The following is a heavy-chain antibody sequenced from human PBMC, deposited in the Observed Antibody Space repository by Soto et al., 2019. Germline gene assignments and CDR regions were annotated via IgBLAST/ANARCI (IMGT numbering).Heavy chain of an antibody. CDR1: GFTVSSNY. V-gene: IGHV3-66*01. CDR3: ARDAVTYYMDV. Sequence: PGGALRLSCAASGFTVSSNYMSWVRQAPGKGLEWVSIIYSGGNTYYADSVKGRFTISRDNSKNTLYLQMNSLRAEDTAVYFCARDAVTYYMDVWGKGTTVNVSS. J-gene: IGHJ6*03. D-gene: IGHD2-21*02. CDR2: IYSGGNT.